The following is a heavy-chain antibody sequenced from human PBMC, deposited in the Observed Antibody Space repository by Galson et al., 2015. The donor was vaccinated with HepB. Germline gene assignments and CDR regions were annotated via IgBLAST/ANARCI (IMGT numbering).Heavy chain of an antibody. Sequence: SLRLSCAASGFSFSSYAMHWVRQAPGKGLEWVALISSDGSNEYYADSVKGRFTISRDDSKNTLYLQMSSLRAEDTAVYYCARVSVAAALDYWGQGTLVTVSS. CDR2: ISSDGSNE. CDR1: GFSFSSYA. CDR3: ARVSVAAALDY. V-gene: IGHV3-30*04. J-gene: IGHJ4*02. D-gene: IGHD6-13*01.